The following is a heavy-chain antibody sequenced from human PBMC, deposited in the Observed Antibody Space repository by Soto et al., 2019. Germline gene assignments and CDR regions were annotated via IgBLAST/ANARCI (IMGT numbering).Heavy chain of an antibody. CDR3: AKKREQVLSATQASDI. J-gene: IGHJ4*03. Sequence: HPGGSLRLSCEGSGFTFRRYAMHWVRQAPGKGLDWVAVISADGGLEFYADSVKGRFAISRDNYKNTLYLQMNSLRAEDAAIYYCAKKREQVLSATQASDIWGQGTLVTISS. D-gene: IGHD1-1*01. V-gene: IGHV3-30*18. CDR1: GFTFRRYA. CDR2: ISADGGLE.